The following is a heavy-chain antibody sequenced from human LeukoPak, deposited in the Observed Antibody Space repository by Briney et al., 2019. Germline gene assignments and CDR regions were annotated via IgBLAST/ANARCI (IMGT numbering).Heavy chain of an antibody. J-gene: IGHJ6*02. Sequence: GGSLRLSCAASGFTFSGSAMHWVRQASGKGLEWVGRIRSKANSYATAYAASVKGRFTISRDDSKNTAYLQMNILKTEDTAVYYCTRRLDCSGGSCYPGENYYYYYGMDVWGQGTTVTVSS. D-gene: IGHD2-15*01. CDR3: TRRLDCSGGSCYPGENYYYYYGMDV. V-gene: IGHV3-73*01. CDR2: IRSKANSYAT. CDR1: GFTFSGSA.